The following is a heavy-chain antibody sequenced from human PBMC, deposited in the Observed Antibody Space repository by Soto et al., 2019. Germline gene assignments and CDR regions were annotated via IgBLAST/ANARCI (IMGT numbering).Heavy chain of an antibody. J-gene: IGHJ4*02. CDR3: ASLVATTPPDFDY. V-gene: IGHV3-74*01. CDR2: INGDGSST. Sequence: EVQLVESGGGLVQPGGSLRLSCAASGFTFSSYWMHWVRQDPGKGLVWVSRINGDGSSTRYADSVKGRFTISRDNAKNTLYLQMNSLRAEDTAVYYCASLVATTPPDFDYWGQGTLVTVSS. CDR1: GFTFSSYW. D-gene: IGHD5-12*01.